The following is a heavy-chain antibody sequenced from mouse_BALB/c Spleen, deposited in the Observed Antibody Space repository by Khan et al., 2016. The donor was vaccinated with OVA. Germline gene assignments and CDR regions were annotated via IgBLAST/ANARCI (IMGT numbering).Heavy chain of an antibody. D-gene: IGHD2-3*01. CDR1: GYSITGDYA. CDR2: INYSGST. V-gene: IGHV3-2*02. CDR3: ARDGSRYNYAMDY. Sequence: EVQLQESGPGLVNPSQSLSLTCTVTGYSITGDYAWNWIRQFPGNKLEWMGYINYSGSTNYNPALKSRISITRDTSKNQFFLQLNSATTEDTATYYCARDGSRYNYAMDYWGQGTSVTVSS. J-gene: IGHJ4*01.